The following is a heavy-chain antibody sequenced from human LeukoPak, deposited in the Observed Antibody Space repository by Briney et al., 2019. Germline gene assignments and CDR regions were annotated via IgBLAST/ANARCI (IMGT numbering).Heavy chain of an antibody. CDR2: ISYDGSNK. Sequence: SLRLSCAASGFTFSSYAMHWVRQAPGKGLEWVAVISYDGSNKYYADSVKGRFTISRDNSKNTLYLQMNSLRAEDTAVYYCARGLTAMVTRGQGTLVTVSS. D-gene: IGHD5-18*01. CDR1: GFTFSSYA. V-gene: IGHV3-30*04. CDR3: ARGLTAMVT. J-gene: IGHJ4*02.